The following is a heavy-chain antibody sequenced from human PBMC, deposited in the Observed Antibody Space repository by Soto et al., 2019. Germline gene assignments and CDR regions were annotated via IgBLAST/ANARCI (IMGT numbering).Heavy chain of an antibody. D-gene: IGHD2-2*01. V-gene: IGHV3-74*01. Sequence: EVQLVESGGGLVQPGGSLRLSCAASGFTFSSYWMHWVRQAPGKGLVWVSRINSDGSSTSYADSVKGRFTISRNNAKNTVYLQMTSLRAEDTAVYYCAREHTDIVVVPALDAFDIWGQGTMVTVSS. CDR1: GFTFSSYW. CDR2: INSDGSST. CDR3: AREHTDIVVVPALDAFDI. J-gene: IGHJ3*02.